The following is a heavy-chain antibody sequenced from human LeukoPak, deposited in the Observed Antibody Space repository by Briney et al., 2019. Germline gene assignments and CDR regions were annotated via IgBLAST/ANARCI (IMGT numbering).Heavy chain of an antibody. CDR3: ARDLAPRFGTTSNWFDP. Sequence: SETLSLTCTVSGGSISSYYWSWIRQPPGKGLEWIGYIYYSGSTNYNPSLKSRVTISVDTSKNQFSLKLSSVTAADTAEYYCARDLAPRFGTTSNWFDPWGQGTLVTVSS. CDR2: IYYSGST. J-gene: IGHJ5*02. CDR1: GGSISSYY. D-gene: IGHD2/OR15-2a*01. V-gene: IGHV4-59*01.